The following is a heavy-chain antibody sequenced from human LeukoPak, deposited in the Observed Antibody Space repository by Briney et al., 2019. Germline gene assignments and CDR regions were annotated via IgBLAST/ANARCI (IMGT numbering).Heavy chain of an antibody. Sequence: GESLKISCAASGFTFSSYTMSWVSQAPGKGLEWVSAISGSGGSTYYADSVKGRFTISRDNSKNTLYLQMTSLRAEDTAVYYCAAPRSGYLFDYWGQGTLVTVSS. J-gene: IGHJ4*02. CDR2: ISGSGGST. V-gene: IGHV3-23*01. CDR3: AAPRSGYLFDY. D-gene: IGHD3-22*01. CDR1: GFTFSSYT.